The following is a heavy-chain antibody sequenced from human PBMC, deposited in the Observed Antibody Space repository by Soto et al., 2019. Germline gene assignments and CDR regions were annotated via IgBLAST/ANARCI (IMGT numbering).Heavy chain of an antibody. Sequence: GGSMRLSCAASGFTFRSYAMSWVRQAPGKGLEWVSAISGSGGSTYYADSVKGRFTISRDNSKNTLYLQMNSLRAEDTAVYYCAKEGLRSVAPQYYYYGMDVWGQGTTVTVSS. CDR3: AKEGLRSVAPQYYYYGMDV. CDR2: ISGSGGST. V-gene: IGHV3-23*01. J-gene: IGHJ6*02. CDR1: GFTFRSYA. D-gene: IGHD4-17*01.